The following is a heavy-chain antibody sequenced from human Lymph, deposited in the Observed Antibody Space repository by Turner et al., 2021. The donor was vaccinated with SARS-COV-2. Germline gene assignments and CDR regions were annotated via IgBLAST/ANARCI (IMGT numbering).Heavy chain of an antibody. Sequence: VQLVQSGAEVKNPRSSSKVSCMASGYTLTGYYMHWVRQAPGQGVEWMGWIKPNSGSTNYAQKFQGRVTMTRDTSISTAYMELSRLRSDDTDVYYCERSRDLQSMVRGVDPFDYWGQGTLVTVSS. CDR1: GYTLTGYY. V-gene: IGHV1-2*02. CDR2: IKPNSGST. CDR3: ERSRDLQSMVRGVDPFDY. J-gene: IGHJ4*02. D-gene: IGHD3-10*01.